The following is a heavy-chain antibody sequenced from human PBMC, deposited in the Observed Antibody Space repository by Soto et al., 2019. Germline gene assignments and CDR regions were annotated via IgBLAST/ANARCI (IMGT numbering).Heavy chain of an antibody. CDR1: GFSFSSFA. V-gene: IGHV3-30*18. D-gene: IGHD3-10*01. CDR2: MSSDETKI. J-gene: IGHJ6*02. Sequence: QVQLVESGGGVVQPGRSLRLSCAASGFSFSSFAVHWVRQAPGKGLEWVAVMSSDETKINYADSVKGRFTISRDNSKNTLLLQVNGLRPEDTAVYFCAKDRGSGTLRYYGMDVWGQGTTVTVSS. CDR3: AKDRGSGTLRYYGMDV.